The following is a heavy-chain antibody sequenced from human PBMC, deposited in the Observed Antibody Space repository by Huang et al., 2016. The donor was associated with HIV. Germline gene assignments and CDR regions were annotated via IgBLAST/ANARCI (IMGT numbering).Heavy chain of an antibody. CDR3: ARQDTSGWYADPYYFDY. V-gene: IGHV4-39*01. CDR2: IYYSGRT. J-gene: IGHJ4*02. Sequence: QLQLQESGPGLVKPSETLSLTCTVSGGSISTSGYYWGWIRQPPGKGLGWMGRIYYSGRTSSNPSRKSRVTISVDTSKSQFSLKLSSVTAADTAVYYCARQDTSGWYADPYYFDYWGQGTLVTVSS. D-gene: IGHD6-19*01. CDR1: GGSISTSGYY.